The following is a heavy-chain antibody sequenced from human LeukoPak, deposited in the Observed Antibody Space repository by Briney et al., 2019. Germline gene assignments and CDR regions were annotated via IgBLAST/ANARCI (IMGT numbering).Heavy chain of an antibody. D-gene: IGHD1-26*01. CDR3: AKGGGSYTDLPFDY. Sequence: PGGSLRLSCAASGFIFSHYAMSWVRQAPGKGLEWISAITDSGGDTYYADSVKGRFTISRDNSKNTLDLQMNSLRAEDTAVYYCAKGGGSYTDLPFDYWGQGTLVTVSS. CDR2: ITDSGGDT. J-gene: IGHJ4*02. CDR1: GFIFSHYA. V-gene: IGHV3-23*01.